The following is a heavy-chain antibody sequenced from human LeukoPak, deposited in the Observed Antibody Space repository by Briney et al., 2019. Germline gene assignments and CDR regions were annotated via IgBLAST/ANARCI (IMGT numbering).Heavy chain of an antibody. J-gene: IGHJ5*02. CDR1: GGTFSSYA. Sequence: ASVKVSCKASGGTFSSYAISWVRQAPGQGLEWMGGIIPIFGTANYAQKFQGRVTITTDESTSTAYMELSSLRSEDTAVYYCARGGYSSSSFFADPWGQGTLVTVSS. CDR2: IIPIFGTA. CDR3: ARGGYSSSSFFADP. D-gene: IGHD6-6*01. V-gene: IGHV1-69*05.